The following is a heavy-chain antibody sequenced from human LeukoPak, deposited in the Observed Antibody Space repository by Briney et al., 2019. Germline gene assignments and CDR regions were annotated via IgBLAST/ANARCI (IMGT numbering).Heavy chain of an antibody. D-gene: IGHD3-10*01. Sequence: SETLSLTCAVYGGSFSGYYWSWIRQPPGKGLEWIGEINHSGSTNYNPSLKSRVTISVDTSKNQFSLKLSSVTAADTAVYYCARHINPRYYGSGSYWYFDYWGQGTLVTVSS. CDR2: INHSGST. J-gene: IGHJ4*02. V-gene: IGHV4-34*01. CDR1: GGSFSGYY. CDR3: ARHINPRYYGSGSYWYFDY.